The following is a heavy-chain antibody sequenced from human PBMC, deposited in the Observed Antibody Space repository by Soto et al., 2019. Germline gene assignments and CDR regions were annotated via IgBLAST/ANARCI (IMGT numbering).Heavy chain of an antibody. CDR1: GFMFSSYR. CDR3: AGAPPFNNWSLS. Sequence: GSLRVSCAASGFMFSSYRMSWVRQAPGKGLEWVANIRQDGAERSYVDSVKGRFTISIDNGKNAVYLHMNSLRDEDSAVYFCAGAPPFNNWSLSRGEALLVTVPP. CDR2: IRQDGAER. V-gene: IGHV3-7*03. J-gene: IGHJ5*01.